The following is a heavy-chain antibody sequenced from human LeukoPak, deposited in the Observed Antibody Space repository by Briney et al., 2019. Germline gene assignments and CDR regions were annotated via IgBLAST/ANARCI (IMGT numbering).Heavy chain of an antibody. Sequence: SETLSLTCAVYGGSFSGYYWSWIRQPPGKGLEWIGEINHSGSTNYNPSLKSRVTISVDTSKNQFSLKLSSVTAADTAVYYCARGGITIFGVVIEGWFDPWGQGTLVTVSS. CDR3: ARGGITIFGVVIEGWFDP. J-gene: IGHJ5*02. D-gene: IGHD3-3*01. CDR2: INHSGST. CDR1: GGSFSGYY. V-gene: IGHV4-34*01.